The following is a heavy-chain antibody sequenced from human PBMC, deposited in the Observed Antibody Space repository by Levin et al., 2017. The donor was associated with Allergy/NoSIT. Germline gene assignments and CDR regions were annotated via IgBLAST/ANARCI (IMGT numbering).Heavy chain of an antibody. Sequence: SGESLKISCAASGFTFSSYAMHWVRQAPGKGLEWVAVISYDGSNKYYADSVKGRFTISRDNSKNTLYLQMNSLRAEDTAVYYCARDRERTYYDFWSGYYPNDYWGQGTLVTVSS. CDR1: GFTFSSYA. V-gene: IGHV3-30-3*01. D-gene: IGHD3-3*01. CDR3: ARDRERTYYDFWSGYYPNDY. CDR2: ISYDGSNK. J-gene: IGHJ4*02.